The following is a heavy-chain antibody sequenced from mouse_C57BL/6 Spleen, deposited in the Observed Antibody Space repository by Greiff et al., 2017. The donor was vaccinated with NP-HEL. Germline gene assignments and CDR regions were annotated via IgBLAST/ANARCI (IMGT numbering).Heavy chain of an antibody. CDR2: ISSGGSYT. J-gene: IGHJ2*01. Sequence: EVKLVESGGDLVKPGGSLKLSCAASGFTFSSYGMSWVRQTPDKRLEWVATISSGGSYTYYLDSVKGRFTISRDNAKNTLYLQMSSLKSEDTAMYYCARQGGTYFDYWGQGTTLTVSS. V-gene: IGHV5-6*01. CDR1: GFTFSSYG. D-gene: IGHD4-1*01. CDR3: ARQGGTYFDY.